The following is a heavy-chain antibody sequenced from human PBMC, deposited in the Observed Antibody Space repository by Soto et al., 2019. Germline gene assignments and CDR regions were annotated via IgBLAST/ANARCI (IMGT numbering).Heavy chain of an antibody. CDR2: IIPILGIA. CDR1: GGTFSSYT. Sequence: QVQLVQSGAEVKKPGSSVKVSCKASGGTFSSYTISWVRQAPGQGLEWMGRIIPILGIANYAQKFQGRVTITADKATSTAYMELSSLRSEDTAVYYSARDYYGSGSPTNHYYYYYMDVWGKGTTVTVSS. V-gene: IGHV1-69*08. D-gene: IGHD3-10*01. J-gene: IGHJ6*03. CDR3: ARDYYGSGSPTNHYYYYYMDV.